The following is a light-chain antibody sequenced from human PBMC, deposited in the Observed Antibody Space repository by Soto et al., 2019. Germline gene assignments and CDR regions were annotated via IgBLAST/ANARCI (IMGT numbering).Light chain of an antibody. J-gene: IGLJ2*01. Sequence: SYELTQPPSVSVAPGKTARITCGGNNIGIKSVHWYQQKPGQASVLVIYYDSDRPSGIPERFSGSNSGNTATLTISRVEAGDEADYYCQVWDSSSDHVVFGRGTK. V-gene: IGLV3-21*04. CDR1: NIGIKS. CDR3: QVWDSSSDHVV. CDR2: YDS.